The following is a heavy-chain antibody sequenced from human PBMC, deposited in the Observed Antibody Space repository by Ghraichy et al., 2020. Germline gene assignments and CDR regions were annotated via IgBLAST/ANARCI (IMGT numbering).Heavy chain of an antibody. CDR1: GFTLSSYG. Sequence: GGSLRLSCAVSGFTLSSYGMDWVRQAQGKGLEWVAFISYDGSNIYYAASVKGRFNISRDNSKNTLYLQMNSLRAEDTAVSYCAKGCFSSTSCSPPDYRGQGTLVTVSS. V-gene: IGHV3-30*18. CDR3: AKGCFSSTSCSPPDY. D-gene: IGHD2-2*01. CDR2: ISYDGSNI. J-gene: IGHJ4*02.